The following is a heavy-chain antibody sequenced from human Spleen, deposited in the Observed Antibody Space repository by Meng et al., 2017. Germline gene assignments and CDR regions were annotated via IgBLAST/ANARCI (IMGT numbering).Heavy chain of an antibody. D-gene: IGHD4-17*01. CDR2: IYWNDDG. CDR3: VHSEVTTYYFDY. V-gene: IGHV2-5*01. Sequence: QITLKESCPTLVKPTQTLPLTCTFPGFSLFTNGVGVGWIRQPPGKAPEWLALIYWNDDGRYSPSLKSRLTITKDISRNQVVLTMTNMDPVDTATYYCVHSEVTTYYFDYWGQGILVTVSS. CDR1: GFSLFTNGVG. J-gene: IGHJ4*02.